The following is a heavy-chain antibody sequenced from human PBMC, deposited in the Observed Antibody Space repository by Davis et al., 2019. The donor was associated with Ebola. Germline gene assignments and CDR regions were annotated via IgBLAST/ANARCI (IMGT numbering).Heavy chain of an antibody. J-gene: IGHJ4*02. CDR3: ASLWDWTVLPISDY. Sequence: GGSLRLSCVASGFSFSSYAMSWVRQAPGKGLEWVSTITSGYTSFYADSVKGRFTIARDNSKKMLYLQMDSLRAEDTDVYYCASLWDWTVLPISDYWGQGALVTVSS. CDR1: GFSFSSYA. CDR2: ITSGYTS. V-gene: IGHV3-23*01. D-gene: IGHD3-16*01.